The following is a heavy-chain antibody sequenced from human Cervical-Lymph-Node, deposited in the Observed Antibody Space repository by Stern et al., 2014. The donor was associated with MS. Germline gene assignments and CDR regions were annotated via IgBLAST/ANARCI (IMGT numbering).Heavy chain of an antibody. CDR1: GGTFTSYA. D-gene: IGHD2-8*01. CDR2: ITPIFEVT. CDR3: ARENCVNGVCEYFDL. J-gene: IGHJ2*01. Sequence: VQLEESGAEAMEPGSSVKVSCKASGGTFTSYAFSWVRQAPGQGLEWMGRITPIFEVTNYAQNFQDRLTITADKFTSTASMELSSLRSEDTAIYYCARENCVNGVCEYFDLWGRGTLVTVSS. V-gene: IGHV1-69*09.